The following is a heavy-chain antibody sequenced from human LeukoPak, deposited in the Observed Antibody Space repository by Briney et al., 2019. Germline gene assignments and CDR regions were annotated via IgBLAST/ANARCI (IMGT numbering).Heavy chain of an antibody. CDR1: GFTFSSYW. CDR3: ARWQLGAIVYFDY. V-gene: IGHV3-74*01. Sequence: PGGSLRLSCAASGFTFSSYWMHWVRQAPGKGLVWVSRINSDGSSTSYADSVKGRFTISRDNAKNTLYLQMNSLRAEDTAVYYCARWQLGAIVYFDYWGQGTLVTVSS. J-gene: IGHJ4*02. D-gene: IGHD1-26*01. CDR2: INSDGSST.